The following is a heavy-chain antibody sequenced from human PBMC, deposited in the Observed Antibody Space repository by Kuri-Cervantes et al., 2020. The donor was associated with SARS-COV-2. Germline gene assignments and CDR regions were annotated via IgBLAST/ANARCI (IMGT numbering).Heavy chain of an antibody. CDR3: ARASGDPQSSFDY. Sequence: ASVKVSCKASGYTFTSYAMHWVRQAPGQRLEWMGWINAGNGNTKYSQKFQGRVTITRDTSASTAYMELSSLRSEDTAVCYCARASGDPQSSFDYWGQGTLVTVSS. CDR1: GYTFTSYA. V-gene: IGHV1-3*01. CDR2: INAGNGNT. J-gene: IGHJ4*02. D-gene: IGHD2-21*02.